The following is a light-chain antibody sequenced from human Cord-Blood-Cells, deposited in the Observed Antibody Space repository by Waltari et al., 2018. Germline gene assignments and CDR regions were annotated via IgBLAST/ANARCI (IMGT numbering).Light chain of an antibody. CDR2: DAS. CDR1: QDLSNS. J-gene: IGKJ3*01. V-gene: IGKV1-33*01. CDR3: QQYDNLPFT. Sequence: IQMTQSPSSLSESVGDRVTITGQASQDLSNSLNWYQQKPGNAPTLLIYDASYLETGVPSRFSGSGSGTDFTFTISSLQPEDIATYYCQQYDNLPFTFGPGTKVDIK.